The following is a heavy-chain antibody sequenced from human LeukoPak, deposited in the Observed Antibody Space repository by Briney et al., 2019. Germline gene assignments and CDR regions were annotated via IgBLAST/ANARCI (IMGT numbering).Heavy chain of an antibody. Sequence: SETLSLTCTVSGGSISSYYWSWIRQPPGKGLEWIGYIYYSGSTNYNPSLKSRVTISVDTSKNQFSLKLSSVTAADTAVYYCARGRGPGSMVRGPPRFDYWGQGTLVTVSS. V-gene: IGHV4-59*12. CDR1: GGSISSYY. J-gene: IGHJ4*02. D-gene: IGHD3-10*01. CDR2: IYYSGST. CDR3: ARGRGPGSMVRGPPRFDY.